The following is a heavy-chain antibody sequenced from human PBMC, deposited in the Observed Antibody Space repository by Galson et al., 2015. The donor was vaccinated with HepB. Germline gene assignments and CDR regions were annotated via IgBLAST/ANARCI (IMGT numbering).Heavy chain of an antibody. CDR1: GFTVSSNY. J-gene: IGHJ6*02. V-gene: IGHV3-53*01. Sequence: SLRLSCAASGFTVSSNYMSWVRQAPGKGLEWVSVIYSGGSAYYADSVKGRFTISRDNSKNTLYLQMNSLRAEDTAVYYCARDLLLRGGDYYYYYGMDVWGQGTTVTVSS. CDR3: ARDLLLRGGDYYYYYGMDV. D-gene: IGHD2-21*02. CDR2: IYSGGSA.